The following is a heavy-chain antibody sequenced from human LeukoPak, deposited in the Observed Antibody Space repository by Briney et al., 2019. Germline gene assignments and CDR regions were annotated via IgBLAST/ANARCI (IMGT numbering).Heavy chain of an antibody. D-gene: IGHD5-18*01. CDR2: INHSGST. J-gene: IGHJ5*02. V-gene: IGHV4-34*01. CDR1: GGSFSGYY. Sequence: SETLSLTCAVYGGSFSGYYWSWIRQPPGKGLEWIGEINHSGSTNYNPSLKSRVTISVDTSKNLFSLKLSSVTAADTAVYYCARHKGYSYGYIGWFDPWGQGTLVTVSS. CDR3: ARHKGYSYGYIGWFDP.